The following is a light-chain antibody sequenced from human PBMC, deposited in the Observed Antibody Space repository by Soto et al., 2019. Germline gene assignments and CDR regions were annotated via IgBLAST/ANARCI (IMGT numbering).Light chain of an antibody. CDR2: GAS. CDR1: QSVSSNF. Sequence: IVLTQSPGTLSLSPGERATLSCRASQSVSSNFLAWYQQRPGQAPRLLIYGASSRATGIPDRFSGSGSGTDFTLFISRLVPGDFAVYYCQQYGTSPETFGQGTKVDIK. CDR3: QQYGTSPET. V-gene: IGKV3-20*01. J-gene: IGKJ1*01.